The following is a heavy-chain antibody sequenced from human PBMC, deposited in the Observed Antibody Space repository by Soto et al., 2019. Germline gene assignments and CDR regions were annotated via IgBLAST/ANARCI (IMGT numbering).Heavy chain of an antibody. CDR2: IYYSGST. CDR1: GVSITSGAYY. Sequence: SETLSLTCTLSGVSITSGAYYWTWVRQHPGKGLEWIGYIYYSGSTYYNPSLKSRVTISVDTSKNQFSLKLSSVTAADTAVYYCARLRIATNNYKWFDPWGQGTLVTVSS. J-gene: IGHJ5*02. V-gene: IGHV4-31*03. CDR3: ARLRIATNNYKWFDP. D-gene: IGHD2-21*01.